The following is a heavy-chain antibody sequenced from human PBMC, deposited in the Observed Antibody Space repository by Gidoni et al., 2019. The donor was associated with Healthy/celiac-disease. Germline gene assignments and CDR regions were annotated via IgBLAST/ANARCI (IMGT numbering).Heavy chain of an antibody. D-gene: IGHD2-15*01. CDR3: AKDRDCSGGSCQSRYYYYGMDV. Sequence: QVQLVESGGGVVQPGRSLRRSCAASGFTFSSYGMPWVRQAPGKGLEWVAVISYDGSNKYYADSVKGRFTISRDNSKNTLYLQMNSLRAEDTAVYYCAKDRDCSGGSCQSRYYYYGMDVWGQGTTVTVSS. J-gene: IGHJ6*02. CDR1: GFTFSSYG. CDR2: ISYDGSNK. V-gene: IGHV3-30*18.